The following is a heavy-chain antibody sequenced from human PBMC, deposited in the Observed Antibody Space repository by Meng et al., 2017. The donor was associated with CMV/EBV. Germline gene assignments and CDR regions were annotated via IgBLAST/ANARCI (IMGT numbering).Heavy chain of an antibody. CDR1: GGSISSYY. D-gene: IGHD3-3*01. CDR3: ARLGGVTIFGVVIPNWFDP. Sequence: SETLSLTCTVSGGSISSYYWSWIRQPPGQGLEWIGYIYYSGSTNYNPSLKSRVTISVDTSKNQFSLKLSSVTAADTAVYYCARLGGVTIFGVVIPNWFDPWGQGTLVTVSS. V-gene: IGHV4-59*01. CDR2: IYYSGST. J-gene: IGHJ5*02.